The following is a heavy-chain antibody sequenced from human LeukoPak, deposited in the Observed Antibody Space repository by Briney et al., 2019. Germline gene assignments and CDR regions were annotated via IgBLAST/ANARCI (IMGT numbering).Heavy chain of an antibody. J-gene: IGHJ4*02. CDR1: GFTFSSYG. D-gene: IGHD3-9*01. Sequence: GRSLRLSCAASGFTFSSYGMHWVRQAPGKGLEWVAVIWYDGSNKYCADSVKGRFTISRDNSKNTLYLQMNSLRAEDTAVYYCARHQFDSYFDYWGQGTLVTVSS. CDR2: IWYDGSNK. V-gene: IGHV3-33*01. CDR3: ARHQFDSYFDY.